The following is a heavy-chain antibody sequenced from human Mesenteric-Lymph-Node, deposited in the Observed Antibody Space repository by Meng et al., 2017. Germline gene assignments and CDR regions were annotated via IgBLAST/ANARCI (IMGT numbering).Heavy chain of an antibody. CDR2: IYYSGST. J-gene: IGHJ4*02. CDR3: AGGTVAGTGHYYFDY. Sequence: SETLSLTCTVSGGSISSSSYYWGWIRQPPGKGLEWIGSIYYSGSTYYNPSLKSRVTISVDTSKNQFSLKLSSVTAADTAVYFCAGGTVAGTGHYYFDYWGQGTLVTVSS. V-gene: IGHV4-39*07. D-gene: IGHD6-19*01. CDR1: GGSISSSSYY.